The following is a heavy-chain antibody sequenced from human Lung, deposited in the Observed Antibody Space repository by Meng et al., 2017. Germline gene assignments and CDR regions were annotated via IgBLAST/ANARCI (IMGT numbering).Heavy chain of an antibody. CDR1: GLTFSTAA. V-gene: IGHV3-23*04. J-gene: IGHJ4*02. Sequence: VARVGSGGCLVQPGRSLRPPCPVSGLTFSTAAMCWVRQAPGKGLEWVSSINIGGETTWFADSVKGRFTISRDNSKNTLYLQMNSLRAEDTAVYYCAKEIRPNDYWGQGTLVTVSS. CDR3: AKEIRPNDY. CDR2: INIGGETT.